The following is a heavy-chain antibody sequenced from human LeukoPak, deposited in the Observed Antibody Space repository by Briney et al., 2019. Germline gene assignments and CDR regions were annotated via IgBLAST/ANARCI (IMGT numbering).Heavy chain of an antibody. J-gene: IGHJ4*02. Sequence: PGGSLRLSCAASGFTFSSYSMNWVRQAPGKGLEWVSSISSSSSYIHYADSVKGRFTISRDNAKDSLYLQMNSLRVEDTAVYYCASRYCSGGDCHPSFDHWGQGTLVTVSS. D-gene: IGHD2-15*01. CDR1: GFTFSSYS. V-gene: IGHV3-21*01. CDR3: ASRYCSGGDCHPSFDH. CDR2: ISSSSSYI.